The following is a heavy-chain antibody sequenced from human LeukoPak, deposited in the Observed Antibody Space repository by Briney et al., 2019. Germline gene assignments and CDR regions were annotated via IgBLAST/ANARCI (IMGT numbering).Heavy chain of an antibody. CDR3: ARQTAEKYHWFHR. J-gene: IGHJ5*02. D-gene: IGHD2-2*01. V-gene: IGHV4-39*07. Sequence: PSETLSLTCTVSGGSVSSSHYWGWIRQPPGKGLEGMGSIYYGGSTYYNASLRSRVTTSVDTSKNQFSLKLSSVTAAHTAVYYCARQTAEKYHWFHRWGQGTLVTVSS. CDR1: GGSVSSSHY. CDR2: IYYGGST.